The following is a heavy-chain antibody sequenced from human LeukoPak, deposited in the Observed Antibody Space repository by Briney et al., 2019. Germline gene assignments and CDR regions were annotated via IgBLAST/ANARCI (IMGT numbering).Heavy chain of an antibody. CDR3: ARDLVTVTKGFDI. J-gene: IGHJ3*02. D-gene: IGHD4-17*01. CDR1: DDSFSSHY. V-gene: IGHV4-59*11. CDR2: ISYIGST. Sequence: PSETLSLTCAVSDDSFSSHYWTWIRQPPRKGLEWIGYISYIGSTNYNPSLKSRVTISIDTSKNHFSLKLSSVTAADTAVYYCARDLVTVTKGFDIWGQGTMVSVSS.